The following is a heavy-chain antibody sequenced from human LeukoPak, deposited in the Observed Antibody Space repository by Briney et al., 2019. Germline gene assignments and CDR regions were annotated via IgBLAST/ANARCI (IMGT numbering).Heavy chain of an antibody. Sequence: ASVKVSCKAFGYTFTSYGINWVRQAPGQGLEWMGWLSTYSGNTDYAQNFQGRVTMTTDTSTSTAYMELMSLTSDDTAVYYCARGIVVAGFYYYYMDVWGKGTTVTISS. J-gene: IGHJ6*03. CDR2: LSTYSGNT. V-gene: IGHV1-18*01. CDR3: ARGIVVAGFYYYYMDV. CDR1: GYTFTSYG. D-gene: IGHD6-19*01.